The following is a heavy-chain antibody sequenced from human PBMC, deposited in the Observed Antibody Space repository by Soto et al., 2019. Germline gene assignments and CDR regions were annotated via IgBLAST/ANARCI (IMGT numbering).Heavy chain of an antibody. V-gene: IGHV4-4*02. J-gene: IGHJ4*02. CDR1: GSSITSSNW. Sequence: QVQLRESGPRLVKPSGTLSLTCAVSGSSITSSNWWTWVRQPPGKGLEWIGGSYHSGSSNYNPSLKSRVTISVDKSKYQFFLKLTSVTAADPAVYYCARRYYYDSSGYYLGDWGQGTLVTVSS. CDR3: ARRYYYDSSGYYLGD. CDR2: SYHSGSS. D-gene: IGHD3-22*01.